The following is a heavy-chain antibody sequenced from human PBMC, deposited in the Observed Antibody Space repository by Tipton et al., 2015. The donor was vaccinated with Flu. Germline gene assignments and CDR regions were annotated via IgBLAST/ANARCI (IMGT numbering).Heavy chain of an antibody. CDR2: IYHSGST. CDR1: GGSISSSSHY. D-gene: IGHD3-10*01. J-gene: IGHJ3*02. V-gene: IGHV4-39*07. CDR3: ARVGAVTMVRGLAFDAFDI. Sequence: LRLSCTVSGGSISSSSHYWGWIRQPPGKGLEWIGSIYHSGSTYYNPSLKSRVTISVDTSKNQFSLKLGSVTAGDTAVYYCARVGAVTMVRGLAFDAFDIWGLGTMVAVSS.